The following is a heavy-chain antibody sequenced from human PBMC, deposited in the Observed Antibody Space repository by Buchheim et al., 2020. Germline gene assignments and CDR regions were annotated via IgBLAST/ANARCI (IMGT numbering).Heavy chain of an antibody. Sequence: QVQLVQSGAEVKKPGASVKVSCKASGYTFTSYDINWVRQATGQGLEWMGWMNPNSDNTGYEQKCQGIITMTRNTSINTAYMELSRLRSEDTAVYYCACNYGDYESWENNWFDPWGQGTL. CDR3: ACNYGDYESWENNWFDP. V-gene: IGHV1-8*01. D-gene: IGHD4-17*01. J-gene: IGHJ5*02. CDR1: GYTFTSYD. CDR2: MNPNSDNT.